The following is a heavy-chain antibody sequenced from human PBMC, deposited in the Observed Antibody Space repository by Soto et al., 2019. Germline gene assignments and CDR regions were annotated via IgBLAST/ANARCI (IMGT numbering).Heavy chain of an antibody. CDR3: ARDDKDEYGADRGGFGC. Sequence: QVHLVESGGGVVQPGTSLRLSCAASGFSFSIFGMHWVRQAPGKGLEWVAGIWYDGSNKYYADSVKGRFSISRENSKNPLYLQMNSLRAEDTAVYYCARDDKDEYGADRGGFGCWGQGTLVTVSS. V-gene: IGHV3-33*01. D-gene: IGHD2-8*01. CDR2: IWYDGSNK. J-gene: IGHJ4*02. CDR1: GFSFSIFG.